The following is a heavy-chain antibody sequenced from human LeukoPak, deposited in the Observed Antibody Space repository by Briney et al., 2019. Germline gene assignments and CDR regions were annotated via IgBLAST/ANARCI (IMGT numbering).Heavy chain of an antibody. CDR3: AKDKDGTGWYPFDY. V-gene: IGHV3-23*01. Sequence: HTGGSLRLSCAASGFSFSEYAMSWVRQAPGKGLEWVSAISASGSSTNYADSVKGRFIISRDNSKSTLLLQVNSLRGDDTAVYYCAKDKDGTGWYPFDYWGQGTLVTVAS. CDR2: ISASGSST. D-gene: IGHD6-19*01. J-gene: IGHJ4*02. CDR1: GFSFSEYA.